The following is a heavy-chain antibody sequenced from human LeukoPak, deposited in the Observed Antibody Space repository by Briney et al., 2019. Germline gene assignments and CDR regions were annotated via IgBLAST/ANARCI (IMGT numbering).Heavy chain of an antibody. V-gene: IGHV4-59*11. CDR3: ARDPGDGYNTYYDAFDI. CDR1: GGSISSHY. D-gene: IGHD5-24*01. Sequence: PSGTLSLTCTVSGGSISSHYWSWIRQPLGKGLEWIGYIYYSGSTNYNPSLKSRVTISVDTSKNQFSLKLSSVTAADTAVYYCARDPGDGYNTYYDAFDIWGQGTMVTVSS. J-gene: IGHJ3*02. CDR2: IYYSGST.